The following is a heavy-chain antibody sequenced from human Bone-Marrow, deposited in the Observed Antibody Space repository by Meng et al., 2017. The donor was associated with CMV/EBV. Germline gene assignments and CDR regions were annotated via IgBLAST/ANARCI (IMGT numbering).Heavy chain of an antibody. V-gene: IGHV3-30*02. J-gene: IGHJ6*01. CDR3: AKIYGDFFWYYYYGMDV. Sequence: GESLKISCAASGFTFSSYGMHWVRQAPGKGLEWVAFIRYDGSNKYYADSVKGRFTISRDNSKNTLYLQMNSLRAEDTAVYYCAKIYGDFFWYYYYGMDVWGQGTTVTRYS. D-gene: IGHD4-17*01. CDR2: IRYDGSNK. CDR1: GFTFSSYG.